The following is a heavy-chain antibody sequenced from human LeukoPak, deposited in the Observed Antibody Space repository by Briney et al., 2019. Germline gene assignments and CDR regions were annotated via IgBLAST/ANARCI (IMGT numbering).Heavy chain of an antibody. V-gene: IGHV1-2*02. CDR3: AKSGGTGSYVPYDN. J-gene: IGHJ4*02. CDR1: GYIFIDNY. CDR2: INPETGDT. D-gene: IGHD3-10*01. Sequence: GASVKVSCKASGYIFIDNYMQWVRQAPGQGLEWMGWINPETGDTKYAQKFQGRVTMTRDTSINTAYMELSRLRSDDMAVYYCAKSGGTGSYVPYDNWGQGTLVIVSS.